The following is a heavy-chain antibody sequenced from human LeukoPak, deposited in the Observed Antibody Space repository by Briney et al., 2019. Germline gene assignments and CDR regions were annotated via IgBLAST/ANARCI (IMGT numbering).Heavy chain of an antibody. CDR3: ARGVGSGSRLRAGDY. V-gene: IGHV3-53*01. CDR1: GFTVSSNY. CDR2: IYSGGST. Sequence: QAGGSLRLSCAASGFTVSSNYMSWVRQAPGKGLEWVSVIYSGGSTYYADSVKGRFTISRDNSKSTLYLQMNSLRAEDTAVYYCARGVGSGSRLRAGDYWGQGTLVTVSS. J-gene: IGHJ4*02. D-gene: IGHD1-26*01.